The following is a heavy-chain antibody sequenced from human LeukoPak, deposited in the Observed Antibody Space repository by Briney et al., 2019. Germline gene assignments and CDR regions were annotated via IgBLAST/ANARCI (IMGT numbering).Heavy chain of an antibody. J-gene: IGHJ4*02. V-gene: IGHV4-59*01. D-gene: IGHD2-15*01. CDR2: IYYSGST. Sequence: SETLSLTCAVYGGSFSGYYWSWIRQPPGKGLEWIGYIYYSGSTNYNPSLKSRVTISVDTSKNQFSLKLSSVTAADTAVYYCARLKRIGYYFDYWGQGTLVTVSS. CDR3: ARLKRIGYYFDY. CDR1: GGSFSGYY.